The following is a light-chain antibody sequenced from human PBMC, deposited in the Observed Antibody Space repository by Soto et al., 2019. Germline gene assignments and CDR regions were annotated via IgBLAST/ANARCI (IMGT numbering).Light chain of an antibody. CDR3: LLSYPGVNVV. J-gene: IGLJ2*01. CDR1: TGAVTSGHY. V-gene: IGLV7-46*01. CDR2: DTN. Sequence: QTVVPQEPSLTVSPGGTVTLTCDSSTGAVTSGHYPYWFQQKPGQAPTTLIYDTNNKHSWTPARFSGSLLGGKAALTLSGAQPEDEAEYYCLLSYPGVNVVFGGGTKLTVL.